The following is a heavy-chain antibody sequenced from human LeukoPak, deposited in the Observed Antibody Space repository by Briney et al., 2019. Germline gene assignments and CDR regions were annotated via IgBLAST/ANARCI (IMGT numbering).Heavy chain of an antibody. Sequence: ASVKVSCKASGYTFTNYGITWVRQAPGQGLEWMGRISAYNGNTNYAQKLQGRVTMTTDTSTSTAYMELRSLRSDDTAVYYCARGCSSTSCNYFDYWGQGTLVTVSS. CDR3: ARGCSSTSCNYFDY. CDR2: ISAYNGNT. D-gene: IGHD2-2*01. V-gene: IGHV1-18*04. J-gene: IGHJ4*02. CDR1: GYTFTNYG.